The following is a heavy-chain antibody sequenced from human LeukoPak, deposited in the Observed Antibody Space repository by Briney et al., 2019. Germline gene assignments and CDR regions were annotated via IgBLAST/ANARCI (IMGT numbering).Heavy chain of an antibody. CDR1: GFPFSSYW. CDR3: ARGHYTQQIGTYFDY. J-gene: IGHJ4*02. Sequence: KAGGSLRLSCVASGFPFSSYWMTWVRQAPGKGLEWVSSISSSSSYIYYADSVKGRFTISRDNAKNSLYLQMNSLRAEDTAVYYCARGHYTQQIGTYFDYWGQGTLVTVSS. V-gene: IGHV3-21*01. CDR2: ISSSSSYI. D-gene: IGHD4-17*01.